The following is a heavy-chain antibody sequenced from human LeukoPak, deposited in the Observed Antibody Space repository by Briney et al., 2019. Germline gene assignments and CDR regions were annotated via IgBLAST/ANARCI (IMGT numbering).Heavy chain of an antibody. CDR3: ARARGSGSYLYFDY. Sequence: SETLSLTCAVYGGSFSGYYWSWIRQPPGKGPEWIGEINHSGSTNYNPSLKSRVTISVDTSKNQFSLKLSSVTAADTAVYYCARARGSGSYLYFDYWGQGTLVTVSS. CDR1: GGSFSGYY. D-gene: IGHD3-10*01. CDR2: INHSGST. V-gene: IGHV4-34*01. J-gene: IGHJ4*02.